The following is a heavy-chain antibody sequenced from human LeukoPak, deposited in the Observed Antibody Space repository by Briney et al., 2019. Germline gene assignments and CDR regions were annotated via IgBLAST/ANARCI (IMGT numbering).Heavy chain of an antibody. CDR3: VRRDTGWNYFDY. Sequence: SETLSLTCAVSGGSINSHYWGWIRQPPGKGRQWIGDIYYTGKINYNPSLKSRVTITLDTSKDHFSLNLTSVLAADTAIYYCVRRDTGWNYFDYWGQGILVTVSS. CDR2: IYYTGKI. CDR1: GGSINSHY. J-gene: IGHJ4*02. D-gene: IGHD6-19*01. V-gene: IGHV4-59*08.